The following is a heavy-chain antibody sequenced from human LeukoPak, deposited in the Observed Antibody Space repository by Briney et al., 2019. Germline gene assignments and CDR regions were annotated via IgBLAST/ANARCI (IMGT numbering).Heavy chain of an antibody. D-gene: IGHD5-18*01. CDR2: IYYSGST. CDR3: ARGGYSYEVVFGYFQH. Sequence: PSETLSLTCTVSGGSISSYYWSWIRQPPGKGLEWIGYIYYSGSTNYNPSLKSRVTISVDTSKNQFSLKLSSVTAADTAVYYCARGGYSYEVVFGYFQHWGRGTLVTVCS. J-gene: IGHJ1*01. CDR1: GGSISSYY. V-gene: IGHV4-59*01.